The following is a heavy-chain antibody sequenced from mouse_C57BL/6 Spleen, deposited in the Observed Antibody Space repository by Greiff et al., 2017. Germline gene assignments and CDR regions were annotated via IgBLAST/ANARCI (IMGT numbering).Heavy chain of an antibody. CDR1: GYTFTDHT. D-gene: IGHD1-1*01. V-gene: IGHV1-78*01. CDR3: ARDYGSSEWYFDV. J-gene: IGHJ1*03. Sequence: VQLQQSDAELVKPGASVKISCKASGYTFTDHTIHWMKQRPEQGLEWIGYIYPRDGSTKYNEKFKGKATLTADKSSSTAYMQLNSLTSEDSAVYFCARDYGSSEWYFDVWGTGTTVTFSS. CDR2: IYPRDGST.